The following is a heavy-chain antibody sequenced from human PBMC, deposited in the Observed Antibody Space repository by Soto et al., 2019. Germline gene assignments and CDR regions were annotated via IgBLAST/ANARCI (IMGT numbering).Heavy chain of an antibody. CDR2: INSDGSST. V-gene: IGHV3-74*01. J-gene: IGHJ4*02. D-gene: IGHD5-12*01. CDR1: GFTFSSYW. CDR3: ARVYSGYDFTHYFDY. Sequence: GGSLRLSCAASGFTFSSYWMHWVRQAPGKGLVWVSRINSDGSSTSYADSVKGRFTISRDNAKNTLYLQMNSLRAEDTAVYYCARVYSGYDFTHYFDYWGQGTLVTVSS.